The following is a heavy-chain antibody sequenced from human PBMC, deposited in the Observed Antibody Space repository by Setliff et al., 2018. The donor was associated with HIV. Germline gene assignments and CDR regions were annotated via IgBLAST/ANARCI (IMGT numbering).Heavy chain of an antibody. V-gene: IGHV4-34*01. CDR2: IDDRGTT. D-gene: IGHD3-10*01. Sequence: PSETLSLTCAVYGGSFSGFYWSWIRQSPGKGLEWIGEIDDRGTTKYNPSFKSRVIISGDMSKNQLSLKLSSVTAADTAVYYCARLWFGELLYDYWGQGTLVTVSS. CDR3: ARLWFGELLYDY. J-gene: IGHJ4*02. CDR1: GGSFSGFY.